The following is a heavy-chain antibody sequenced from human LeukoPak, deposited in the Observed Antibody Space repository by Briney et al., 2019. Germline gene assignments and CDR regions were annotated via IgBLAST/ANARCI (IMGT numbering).Heavy chain of an antibody. CDR3: ARERVVVVAATASGYFDY. CDR1: GGSISSYY. J-gene: IGHJ4*02. Sequence: SETLSLTCTVSGGSISSYYWSWIRQPPEKGLEWIGYIYYSVSPNYNPSLKSRVTISVDTSKSQFSLKLSSVTAADTAVYYCARERVVVVAATASGYFDYWGQGTLVTVSS. D-gene: IGHD2-15*01. CDR2: IYYSVSP. V-gene: IGHV4-59*01.